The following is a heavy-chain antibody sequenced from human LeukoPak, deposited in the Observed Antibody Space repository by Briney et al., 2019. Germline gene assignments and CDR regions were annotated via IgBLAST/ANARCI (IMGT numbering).Heavy chain of an antibody. CDR3: AREWPYGDYGRYYFDY. CDR1: GYTFTSYY. V-gene: IGHV1-2*02. Sequence: ASVKVSCKASGYTFTSYYMHWVRQAPGQGLEWMGWINPNSGGTNYAQKFQGRVTMTRDTSISTAYMELSRLRSDDTAVYYCAREWPYGDYGRYYFDYWGQGTLVTVSS. D-gene: IGHD4-17*01. CDR2: INPNSGGT. J-gene: IGHJ4*02.